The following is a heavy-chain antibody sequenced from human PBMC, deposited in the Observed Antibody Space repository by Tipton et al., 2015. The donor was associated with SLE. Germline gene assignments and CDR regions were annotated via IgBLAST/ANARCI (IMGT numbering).Heavy chain of an antibody. CDR3: ARDTDRGSSAYAGAFDF. CDR1: GVSISDYY. CDR2: ISNSGAT. Sequence: TLSLTCSVSGVSISDYYWSWIRQPPGKGLEWVGFISNSGATYYNPSLKSRVTISTETSKKQFSLTLSSVTAADTAVYYCARDTDRGSSAYAGAFDFWGQGTVVTVSS. V-gene: IGHV4-4*08. D-gene: IGHD3-22*01. J-gene: IGHJ3*01.